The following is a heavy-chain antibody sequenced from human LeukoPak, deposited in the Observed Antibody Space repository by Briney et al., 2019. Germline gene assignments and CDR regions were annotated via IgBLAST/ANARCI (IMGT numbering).Heavy chain of an antibody. CDR2: IRYDGSNK. D-gene: IGHD3-3*02. CDR1: GFTFSSYG. J-gene: IGHJ3*02. V-gene: IGHV3-30*02. CDR3: AKAADISHAFDI. Sequence: GGSLRLSCAASGFTFSSYGMHWVRQAPGKGLEWVAFIRYDGSNKYYADSVKGRFTISRDNSKNTLYLQMNSLRAEDTAVYYCAKAADISHAFDIWGQGTMVTVSS.